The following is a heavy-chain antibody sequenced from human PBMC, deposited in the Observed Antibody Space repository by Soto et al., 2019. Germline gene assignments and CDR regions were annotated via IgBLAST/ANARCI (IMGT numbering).Heavy chain of an antibody. J-gene: IGHJ6*02. Sequence: TRRLPCGASAGTLSNYGMHLVRHAPGKELVWVSRINSDSSSTRYADSVKGRFTISRDNAKNTLYVQMNSLRAEDTAVYYCARGGCCVGRCPDTQYGMDVPCQGTLGTV. V-gene: IGHV3-74*01. CDR2: INSDSSST. D-gene: IGHD2-15*01. CDR1: AGTLSNYG. CDR3: ARGGCCVGRCPDTQYGMDV.